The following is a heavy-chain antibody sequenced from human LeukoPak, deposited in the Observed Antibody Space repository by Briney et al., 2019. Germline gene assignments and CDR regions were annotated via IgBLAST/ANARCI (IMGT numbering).Heavy chain of an antibody. J-gene: IGHJ3*02. D-gene: IGHD6-13*01. V-gene: IGHV4-61*08. CDR2: IYYSGST. Sequence: PSETLSLTCTVSGGSISSGGYYWSWIRQHPGKGLEWIGYIYYSGSTNYNPSLKGRVTISVDTSKNQFSLKLSSVTAADTAVYYCARASSFRAFDIWGQGTMVTVSS. CDR1: GGSISSGGYY. CDR3: ARASSFRAFDI.